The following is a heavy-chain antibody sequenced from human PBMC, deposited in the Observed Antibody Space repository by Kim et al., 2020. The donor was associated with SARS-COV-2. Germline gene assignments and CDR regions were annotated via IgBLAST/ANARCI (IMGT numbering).Heavy chain of an antibody. J-gene: IGHJ1*01. D-gene: IGHD6-19*01. CDR3: AKVTSGSSGWFEYFQR. CDR2: IRQSGCNT. V-gene: IGHV3-23*01. CDR1: GFTFNSYA. Sequence: GGSLRLSCAASGFTFNSYAMSWVRQAPGKGLEWVSGIRQSGCNTEYADSVKGRFSISRDNSKNTLYLQMNRLRAEDTAVYYCAKVTSGSSGWFEYFQRWGQGTLVTVSS.